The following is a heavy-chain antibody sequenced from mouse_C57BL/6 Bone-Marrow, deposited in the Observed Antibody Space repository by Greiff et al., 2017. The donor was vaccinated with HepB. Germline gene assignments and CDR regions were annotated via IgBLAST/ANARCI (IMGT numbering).Heavy chain of an antibody. J-gene: IGHJ2*01. CDR2: IDPSDSYT. D-gene: IGHD1-1*01. CDR3: ARSDYGSGGDY. Sequence: QVQLKQPGAELVMPGASVKLSCKASGYTFTSYWMHWVKQRPGQGLEWIGEIDPSDSYTNYNQKFKGKSTLTVDKSSSTAYMQLSSLTSEVSAVYYCARSDYGSGGDYWGQGTTLTVSS. CDR1: GYTFTSYW. V-gene: IGHV1-69*01.